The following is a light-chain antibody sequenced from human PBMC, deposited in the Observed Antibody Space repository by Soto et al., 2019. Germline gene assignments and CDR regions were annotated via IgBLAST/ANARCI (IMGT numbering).Light chain of an antibody. J-gene: IGKJ4*01. Sequence: EIVVTQSPGTLSLSPGERATLSCRASQSVTSTYLAWYQQNPGQAPRLPIYGACNRAPGIPDRFTGSGSGADFTLTISRLEPEDFAVYYCQQYASSPLPFGGGTKVEIK. CDR2: GAC. V-gene: IGKV3-20*01. CDR3: QQYASSPLP. CDR1: QSVTSTY.